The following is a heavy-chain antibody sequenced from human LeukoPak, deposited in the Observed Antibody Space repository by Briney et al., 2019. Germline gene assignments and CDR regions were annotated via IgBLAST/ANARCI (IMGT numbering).Heavy chain of an antibody. Sequence: PGGSLRLSCAASGFTFSSYAMSRVRQAPGKGLEWVSAISGSGGSTYYADSVKDRFTISRDNSKNTLYLQMNSLRAEDTAVYYCAKDQARGYSGYSPYWGQGTLVTVSS. V-gene: IGHV3-23*01. CDR3: AKDQARGYSGYSPY. D-gene: IGHD5-12*01. CDR1: GFTFSSYA. J-gene: IGHJ4*02. CDR2: ISGSGGST.